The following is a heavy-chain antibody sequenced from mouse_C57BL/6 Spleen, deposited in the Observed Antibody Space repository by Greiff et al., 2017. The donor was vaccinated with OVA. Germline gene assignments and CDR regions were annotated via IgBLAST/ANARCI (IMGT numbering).Heavy chain of an antibody. D-gene: IGHD2-5*01. CDR3: ARPYSNYDRGFAY. CDR1: GYAFSSYW. V-gene: IGHV1-80*01. Sequence: QVQLQQSGAELVKPGASVKISCKASGYAFSSYWMTWVKQRPGKGLAWIGQIYPGDGDTNYNGKFKGKATLTADKSSSTAYMRLSSLTSEDSAVYFCARPYSNYDRGFAYWGQGTLVTVSA. J-gene: IGHJ3*01. CDR2: IYPGDGDT.